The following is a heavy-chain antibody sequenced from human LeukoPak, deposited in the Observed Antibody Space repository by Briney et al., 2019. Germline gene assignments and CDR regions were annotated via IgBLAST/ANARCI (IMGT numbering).Heavy chain of an antibody. CDR3: ARDGSYGSGGIDY. D-gene: IGHD3-10*01. J-gene: IGHJ4*02. V-gene: IGHV1-46*01. CDR1: GNTFTSYY. Sequence: ASVKVSCKASGNTFTSYYIHWVRQAPGQGLEWMGIINPSGDSTSYAQKFQGRVTMTRDLSTSTVYMEMSSLSAEDTAVYYCARDGSYGSGGIDYWGQGTLVTVSS. CDR2: INPSGDST.